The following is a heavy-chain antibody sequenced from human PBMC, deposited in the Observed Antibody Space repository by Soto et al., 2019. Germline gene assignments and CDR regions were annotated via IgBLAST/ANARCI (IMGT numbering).Heavy chain of an antibody. CDR2: MNPFSGNA. V-gene: IGHV1-8*01. CDR1: GYTFTSYD. J-gene: IGHJ4*02. CDR3: TRGQGNH. Sequence: QVQLVQSGAEVKKPGASVSVSCKAAGYTFTSYDIYWVRQATGQGLEWMGWMNPFSGNAVYTQKFQDRVTMTRDTFINTAYMEMSGLRFEDPAVYYCTRGQGNHWGQGSLVTVSA.